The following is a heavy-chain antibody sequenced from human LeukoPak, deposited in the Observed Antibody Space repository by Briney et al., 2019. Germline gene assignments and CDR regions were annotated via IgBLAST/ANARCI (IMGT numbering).Heavy chain of an antibody. Sequence: SETLSLTCTVSGDSLSSDYWSWIRQPPGKGLEWIGYIYYSGIINYNPSLESRLTISIDTSRTQFSLRLTSVTAADTAVYYCARFSYGSGSCDYWGQGTLVTVSS. CDR2: IYYSGII. D-gene: IGHD3-10*01. CDR1: GDSLSSDY. J-gene: IGHJ4*02. CDR3: ARFSYGSGSCDY. V-gene: IGHV4-59*12.